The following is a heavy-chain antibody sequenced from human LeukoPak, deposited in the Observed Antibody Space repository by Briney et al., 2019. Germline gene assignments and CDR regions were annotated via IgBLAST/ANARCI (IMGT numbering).Heavy chain of an antibody. J-gene: IGHJ4*02. Sequence: ASVKVSCKASGYTFTSYGISWVRQAPGQGLEWMVWISAYNGNTNYAQKLQGRVTMTTDTSTSTAYMELRSLRSDDTAVYYCARVGAGGDYYHYYFDYWGQGTLVTVSS. CDR3: ARVGAGGDYYHYYFDY. CDR2: ISAYNGNT. V-gene: IGHV1-18*01. CDR1: GYTFTSYG. D-gene: IGHD2-21*02.